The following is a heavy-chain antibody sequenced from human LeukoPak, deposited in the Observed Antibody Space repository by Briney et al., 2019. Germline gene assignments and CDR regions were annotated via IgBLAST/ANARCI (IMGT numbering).Heavy chain of an antibody. CDR3: AKVIGGHYDSSGYEY. V-gene: IGHV3-48*03. CDR1: GSSFSSYE. Sequence: GGSLRLSCAASGSSFSSYEMNWVRQAPGKGLEWVSYISASGTTIYYADSVKGRFTISRDNAEKSLYLQMNSLRAEDTAVYYCAKVIGGHYDSSGYEYFGQGTLVTVSS. CDR2: ISASGTTI. D-gene: IGHD3-22*01. J-gene: IGHJ4*02.